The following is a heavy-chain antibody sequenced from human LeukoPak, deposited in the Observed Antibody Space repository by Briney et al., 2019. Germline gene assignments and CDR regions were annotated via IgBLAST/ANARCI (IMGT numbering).Heavy chain of an antibody. CDR1: GFTFSSYA. CDR2: ISYDGSNK. CDR3: ARSNGRPNDAFDI. J-gene: IGHJ3*02. D-gene: IGHD2-8*01. V-gene: IGHV3-30-3*01. Sequence: PGGSLRLSCAASGFTFSSYAMHWVRQAPGKGLEWVAVISYDGSNKYYADSVKGRFTISRDNSKNTLYLQMNSLRAEDTAVYYCARSNGRPNDAFDIWGQGTMVTVSS.